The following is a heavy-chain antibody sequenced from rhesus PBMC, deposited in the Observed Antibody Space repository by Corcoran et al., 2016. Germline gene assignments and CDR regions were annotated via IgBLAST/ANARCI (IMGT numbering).Heavy chain of an antibody. D-gene: IGHD3-9*01. CDR3: TTTFYEEDYGYYYTGAFDF. J-gene: IGHJ3*01. CDR2: NRTKADGETA. CDR1: GFTFSNSW. Sequence: EVQLVESGAGLVQPGGSLRLSCAASGFTFSNSWMSWVRQAPGKGLEWVARNRTKADGETADYSASVKGRFTISRADSKNTLYLQMNSLKTEDTSVYYCTTTFYEEDYGYYYTGAFDFWGQGLRVTVSS. V-gene: IGHV3-30*02.